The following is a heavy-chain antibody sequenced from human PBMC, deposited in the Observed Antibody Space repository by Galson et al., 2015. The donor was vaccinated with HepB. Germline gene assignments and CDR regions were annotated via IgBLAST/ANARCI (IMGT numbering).Heavy chain of an antibody. V-gene: IGHV4-59*01. CDR2: IYYSGST. Sequence: LSLTCTVSGGSISSYYWSWIRQPPGKGLEWIGYIYYSGSTNYNPSLKSRVTISVDTSKNQFSLKLSSVTAADTAVYYCAGSIAAASDDYWGQGTLVTVSS. D-gene: IGHD6-13*01. CDR1: GGSISSYY. J-gene: IGHJ4*02. CDR3: AGSIAAASDDY.